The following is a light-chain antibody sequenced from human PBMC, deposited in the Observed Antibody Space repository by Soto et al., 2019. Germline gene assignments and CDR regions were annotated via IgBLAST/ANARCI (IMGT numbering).Light chain of an antibody. V-gene: IGLV1-44*01. J-gene: IGLJ2*01. CDR2: SNN. CDR1: SSNIGSNT. Sequence: QAVVTQPPSASGTPGQRDTISCSGSSSNIGSNTVNWYQQLPGTAPKLLIYSNNQRPSGVPDRFSGSKSGTSASLAISGLQSEDEADYYCAAWDDSLNGPVVFGGGTKLTVL. CDR3: AAWDDSLNGPVV.